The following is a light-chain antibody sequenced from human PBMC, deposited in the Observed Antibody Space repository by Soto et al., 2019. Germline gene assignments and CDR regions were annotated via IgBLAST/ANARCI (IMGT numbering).Light chain of an antibody. Sequence: ELVLTQSPVTLSLSPGERATLSCRASQTVSNQLAWYQQKPGQAPRLLIYDASRRVTAIPARFSGSGSGTDFTLTLSSLEPDDFAVYYCQQRAGSSTFGQGTRLEIK. CDR3: QQRAGSST. CDR1: QTVSNQ. CDR2: DAS. V-gene: IGKV3-11*01. J-gene: IGKJ5*01.